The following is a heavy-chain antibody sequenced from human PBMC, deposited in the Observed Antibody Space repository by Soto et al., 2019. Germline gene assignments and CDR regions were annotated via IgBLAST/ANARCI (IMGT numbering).Heavy chain of an antibody. Sequence: GAPVKVSCKASGYRFTGYGLHWVRQAPGQGLQWMGWINPKSGATDYAQKFQGRVTMTREMSTNTAYLELSGLRSDDTADDTAVYYCANWNYGGADSFEYGLDVWGHGTTVTVSS. J-gene: IGHJ6*02. D-gene: IGHD1-7*01. CDR1: GYRFTGYG. V-gene: IGHV1-2*02. CDR2: INPKSGAT. CDR3: VYYCANWNYGGADSFEYGLDV.